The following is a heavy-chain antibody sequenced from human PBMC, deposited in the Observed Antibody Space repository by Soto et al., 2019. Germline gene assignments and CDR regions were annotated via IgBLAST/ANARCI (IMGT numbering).Heavy chain of an antibody. CDR1: GFTFSSYG. Sequence: QVQLVESGGGVVQPGRSLRLSCAASGFTFSSYGMHWVRQAPGKGLEWVAVISYDGSNKYYADSVKGRFTISRDNSKNTLYLQMNSLRAEDTAVYYCVKEGDIVVVPAPLDYWGQGTLVTVSS. CDR2: ISYDGSNK. V-gene: IGHV3-30*18. J-gene: IGHJ4*02. D-gene: IGHD2-2*01. CDR3: VKEGDIVVVPAPLDY.